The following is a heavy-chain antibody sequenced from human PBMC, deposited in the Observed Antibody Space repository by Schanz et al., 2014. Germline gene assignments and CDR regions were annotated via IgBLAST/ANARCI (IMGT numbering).Heavy chain of an antibody. J-gene: IGHJ3*02. CDR3: ARGGGPEDGFDI. V-gene: IGHV1-69*02. CDR2: IIPIHGIV. Sequence: QVQLVQSEAEVKKPGSSVKVSCKASGGTFSSYTISWVRQAPGQGLEWMGRIIPIHGIVNYAQRFQDRVRITADKSTSTAYMELSSLRSDDTAVYYCARGGGPEDGFDIWGQGTILTVSS. D-gene: IGHD2-15*01. CDR1: GGTFSSYT.